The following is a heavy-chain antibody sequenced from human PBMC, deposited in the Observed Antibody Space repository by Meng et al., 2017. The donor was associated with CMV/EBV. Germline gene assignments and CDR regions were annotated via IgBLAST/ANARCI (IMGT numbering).Heavy chain of an antibody. CDR3: ARDRSSSWSLDY. Sequence: GSLRLSCTVSGGSISSYYWSWIRQPPGKGLEWIGYIYYSGSTNYNPSLKSRVTISVDTSKNQFSLKLSSVTAADTAVYYCARDRSSSWSLDYWGQGTLVTVSS. J-gene: IGHJ4*02. D-gene: IGHD6-13*01. CDR2: IYYSGST. V-gene: IGHV4-59*01. CDR1: GGSISSYY.